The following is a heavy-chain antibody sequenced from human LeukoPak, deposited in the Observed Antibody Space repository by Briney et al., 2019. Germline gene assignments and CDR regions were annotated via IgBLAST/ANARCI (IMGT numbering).Heavy chain of an antibody. CDR1: GFTFSSYP. CDR3: AKGGKWDVTPFDY. V-gene: IGHV3-23*01. Sequence: GGSLRLSCAASGFTFSSYPVSWVRQAPGRGLEWVSAISGNGGTANYADSAKGRFTISGDNSKNTLYLQMNTLRAEDTAVYYCAKGGKWDVTPFDYWGQGTLVTVSS. CDR2: ISGNGGTA. D-gene: IGHD1-26*01. J-gene: IGHJ4*02.